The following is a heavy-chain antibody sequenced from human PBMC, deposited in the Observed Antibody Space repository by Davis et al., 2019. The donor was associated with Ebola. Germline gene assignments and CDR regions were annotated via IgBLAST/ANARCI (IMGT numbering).Heavy chain of an antibody. D-gene: IGHD6-13*01. J-gene: IGHJ4*02. CDR2: IWYDGSNK. Sequence: GESLKISCAASGFTFSSYGMHWVRQAPGKGLEWVAVIWYDGSNKYYADSVKGRFTISRDNSKNTLYLQMNSLRAEDTAVYSCARTLQAASGPFDYWGQGTLVTVSS. CDR1: GFTFSSYG. V-gene: IGHV3-33*01. CDR3: ARTLQAASGPFDY.